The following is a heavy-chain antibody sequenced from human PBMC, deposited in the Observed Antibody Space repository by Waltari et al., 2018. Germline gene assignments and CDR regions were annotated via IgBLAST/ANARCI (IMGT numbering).Heavy chain of an antibody. Sequence: QLQLQESGSGLVRPSQTLSLTCSVSGGSIRSDFYSWTWIRQPPGKGLEWIGYIDPTRSMHYNPSLKSRVTISVDESKNQISLGLTSVTAADTAVYYCARDFDGGAPWYFDLWGRGTLVTVS. CDR1: GGSIRSDFYS. V-gene: IGHV4-30-2*01. D-gene: IGHD3-10*01. CDR3: ARDFDGGAPWYFDL. CDR2: IDPTRSM. J-gene: IGHJ2*01.